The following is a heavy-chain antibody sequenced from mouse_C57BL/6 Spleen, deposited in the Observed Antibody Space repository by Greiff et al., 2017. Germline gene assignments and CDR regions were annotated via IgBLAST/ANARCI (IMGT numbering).Heavy chain of an antibody. D-gene: IGHD2-1*01. Sequence: QVQLQQSGAELVKPGASVKMSCKASGYTFTSYWITWVKQRPGQGLEWIGDIYPGSGSTNYNEKFKSKATLTVDTPSSTAYMQLSSLTSDDSAVYYCARPLDLLYYAMDYWGQGTSVTVSS. CDR2: IYPGSGST. V-gene: IGHV1-55*01. CDR3: ARPLDLLYYAMDY. J-gene: IGHJ4*01. CDR1: GYTFTSYW.